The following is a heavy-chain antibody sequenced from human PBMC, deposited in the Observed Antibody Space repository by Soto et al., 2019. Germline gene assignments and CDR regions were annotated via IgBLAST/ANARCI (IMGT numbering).Heavy chain of an antibody. CDR2: IFSNDEK. V-gene: IGHV2-26*01. Sequence: SGPTLVNPTDTLTLICTFSGLSLNNFRLCVIFIREPPVKALEWLAHIFSNDEKSYSTSLKSRLTISKDNSRSQVVLTMTNVDPVDSGTYYCALIKDCSRTDCYLASFDPWGQGTLVTVSS. CDR1: GLSLNNFRLC. J-gene: IGHJ5*02. CDR3: ALIKDCSRTDCYLASFDP. D-gene: IGHD2-2*01.